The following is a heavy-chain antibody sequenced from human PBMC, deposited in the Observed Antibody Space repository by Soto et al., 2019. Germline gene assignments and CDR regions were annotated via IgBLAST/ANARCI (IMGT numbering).Heavy chain of an antibody. V-gene: IGHV4-39*01. CDR1: GVTISSSSFN. J-gene: IGHJ6*03. CDR2: CYYSGNT. Sequence: AETLTLTCTASGVTISSSSFNWGRQPQPPSKGLEWIGTCYYSGNTYYNPSLKSRVTISVDTSKNQFALKRSSVTAADTAVYYCARHHTTLYWYCCMDGWGKGTTSTV. CDR3: ARHHTTLYWYCCMDG. D-gene: IGHD1-1*01.